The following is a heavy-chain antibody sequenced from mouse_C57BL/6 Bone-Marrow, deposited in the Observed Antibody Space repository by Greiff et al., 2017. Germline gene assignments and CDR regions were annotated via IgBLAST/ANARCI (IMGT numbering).Heavy chain of an antibody. CDR1: GYTFTSYW. D-gene: IGHD1-1*01. J-gene: IGHJ1*03. CDR3: APYYGSSYWYFDV. CDR2: IDPSDSYT. V-gene: IGHV1-69*01. Sequence: QVQLQQPGAELVMPGASVKLSCKASGYTFTSYWMHWVKQRPGQGLEWIGEIDPSDSYTNYNQKFKGKSTLTVDKSSSTAYMQLSSLTSEDSAVYYCAPYYGSSYWYFDVWGRGTTVTVSS.